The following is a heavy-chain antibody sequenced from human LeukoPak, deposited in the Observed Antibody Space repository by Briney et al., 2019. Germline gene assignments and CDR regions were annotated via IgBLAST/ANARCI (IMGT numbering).Heavy chain of an antibody. Sequence: GSSVKVSCKASGGTFSSYGISWVRQAPGQGLEWMGWISAYNGNTNYAQKLQGRVTMTTDTSTSTAYMELRSLRSDDTAVYYCARDEVVRGTFDYWGQGTLVTVSS. CDR3: ARDEVVRGTFDY. V-gene: IGHV1-18*01. J-gene: IGHJ4*02. CDR1: GGTFSSYG. D-gene: IGHD3-10*01. CDR2: ISAYNGNT.